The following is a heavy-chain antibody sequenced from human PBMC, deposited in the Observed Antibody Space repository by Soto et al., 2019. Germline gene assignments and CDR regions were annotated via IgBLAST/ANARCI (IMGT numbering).Heavy chain of an antibody. J-gene: IGHJ6*03. CDR2: IIPILGIA. D-gene: IGHD1-1*01. Sequence: QVQLVQSGAEVKKPGSSVKVSCKASGGTFSSYTISWVRRAPGQGLEWMGRIIPILGIANYAQKFQGRVTITADKSTSTAYMELSSLRSEDTAVYYCARGKTGTMKDYYYYYMDVWGKGTTVTVSS. CDR1: GGTFSSYT. CDR3: ARGKTGTMKDYYYYYMDV. V-gene: IGHV1-69*02.